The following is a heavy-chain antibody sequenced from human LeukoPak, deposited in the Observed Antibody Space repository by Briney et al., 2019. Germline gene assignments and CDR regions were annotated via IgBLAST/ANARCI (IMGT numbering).Heavy chain of an antibody. CDR2: IYTSGTT. J-gene: IGHJ4*02. D-gene: IGHD3-10*01. V-gene: IGHV4-4*07. Sequence: PSETLSLTCTVSGDSISTDYWTWIRQPAGKGLEWIGLIYTSGTTNYNPSLKSRVTMSLDTSKNQFSLKLTSVTAADTAVYYCASDFGYWGQGTLVTVSS. CDR3: ASDFGY. CDR1: GDSISTDY.